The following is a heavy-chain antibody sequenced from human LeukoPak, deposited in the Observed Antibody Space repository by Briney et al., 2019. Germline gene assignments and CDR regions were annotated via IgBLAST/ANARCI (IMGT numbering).Heavy chain of an antibody. CDR2: ISDSGGRA. V-gene: IGHV3-23*01. Sequence: GGSLRLSCAASGFTFISFAMGWVRQAPGKGLGWVKIISDSGGRAYYADSVRGRFTFSRDNSKNTLYLQMNSLRAEDTALYYCAKRLAAVGAVDYWGQGTLVTVSS. CDR3: AKRLAAVGAVDY. CDR1: GFTFISFA. D-gene: IGHD6-13*01. J-gene: IGHJ4*02.